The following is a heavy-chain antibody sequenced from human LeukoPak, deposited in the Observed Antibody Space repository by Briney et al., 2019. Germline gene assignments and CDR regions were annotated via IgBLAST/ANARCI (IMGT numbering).Heavy chain of an antibody. Sequence: SETLSLTCTVSGGSISSGDYYWSWIRQPPGKGLEWIGYIYYSGSTYYNPSLKSRVTIPVDTSKNQFSLKLSSVTAADTAVYYCARNVVSVEWLPLDYWGQGTLVTVSS. D-gene: IGHD3-3*01. CDR1: GGSISSGDYY. V-gene: IGHV4-30-4*08. J-gene: IGHJ4*02. CDR3: ARNVVSVEWLPLDY. CDR2: IYYSGST.